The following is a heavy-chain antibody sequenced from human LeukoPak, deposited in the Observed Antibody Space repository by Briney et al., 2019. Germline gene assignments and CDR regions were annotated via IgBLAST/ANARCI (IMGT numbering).Heavy chain of an antibody. D-gene: IGHD2-15*01. V-gene: IGHV1-69*04. J-gene: IGHJ3*02. CDR3: ARDCLFCSGGSWSDAFDI. CDR1: GGTFSSYA. Sequence: ASVKVSCKASGGTFSSYAISWVRQAPGQGLEWMGRIIPILGVANYAQKFQGRVTITADKSTSTAYMELSSLRSEDTAVYYCARDCLFCSGGSWSDAFDIWGQGTMVTVSS. CDR2: IIPILGVA.